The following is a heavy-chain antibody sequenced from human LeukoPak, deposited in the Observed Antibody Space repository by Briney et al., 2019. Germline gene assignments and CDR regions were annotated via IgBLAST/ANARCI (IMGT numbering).Heavy chain of an antibody. CDR3: VTFYETY. V-gene: IGHV3-74*01. CDR1: GTYW. CDR2: INSDGSWT. J-gene: IGHJ4*02. Sequence: PGGSLRLSRAASGTYWMHWVRQAPGKGLVWVSHINSDGSWTGYADSVKGRFTISKDNAKNTVSLRMNNLRAEDTAAYYCVTFYETYWGRGTLVTVSS. D-gene: IGHD2/OR15-2a*01.